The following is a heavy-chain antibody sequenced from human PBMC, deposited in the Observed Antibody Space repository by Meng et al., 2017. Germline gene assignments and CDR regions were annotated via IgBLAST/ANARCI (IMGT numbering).Heavy chain of an antibody. CDR1: GYTFTGYY. D-gene: IGHD6-19*01. CDR3: ARDSSGWYEGGWFDP. J-gene: IGHJ5*02. Sequence: ASVKVSCKASGYTFTGYYMHWVRQAPGQGLEWMGRINPNSGGTNYAQKFQGRVTMTRDTSISTAYMELSRLRSDDTAVYYCARDSSGWYEGGWFDPWGQGNQVPGSS. CDR2: INPNSGGT. V-gene: IGHV1-2*06.